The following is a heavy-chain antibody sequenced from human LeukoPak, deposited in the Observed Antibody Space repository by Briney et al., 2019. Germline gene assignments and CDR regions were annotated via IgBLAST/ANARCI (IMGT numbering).Heavy chain of an antibody. CDR2: ISYDGSNK. V-gene: IGHV3-30*03. Sequence: PGGSLRLSCAASGFTFSSYGMHWVRQAPGKGLEWVAVISYDGSNKYYADSVKGRFTISRDNSKNTLYLQMNSLRAEDTAVYYCATHSGSYGDAFDIWGQGTMVTVSS. CDR3: ATHSGSYGDAFDI. D-gene: IGHD1-26*01. CDR1: GFTFSSYG. J-gene: IGHJ3*02.